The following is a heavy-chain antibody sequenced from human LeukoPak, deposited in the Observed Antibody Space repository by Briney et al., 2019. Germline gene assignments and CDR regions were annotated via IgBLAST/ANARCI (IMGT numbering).Heavy chain of an antibody. J-gene: IGHJ4*02. CDR1: GGSISSSSYY. Sequence: PSETLSLTCTVSGGSISSSSYYWGWIRQPPGKGLEWIGSIYYSGSTNYNPSLKSRVTISVDKSKNQFSLKLSSVTAADTAVYYCAREGFAGYSLGYWGQGTLVTVSS. CDR3: AREGFAGYSLGY. CDR2: IYYSGST. V-gene: IGHV4-39*07. D-gene: IGHD3-9*01.